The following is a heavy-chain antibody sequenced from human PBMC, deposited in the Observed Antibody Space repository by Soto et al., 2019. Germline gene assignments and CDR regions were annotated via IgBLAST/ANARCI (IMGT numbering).Heavy chain of an antibody. V-gene: IGHV1-69*12. J-gene: IGHJ4*02. CDR1: GGTFSSDS. Sequence: QVQLVQSGAAVKQPGSSVKVSCKTSGGTFSSDSFSCLRQAPGQGLEWMGGIIPMFDRPIYAPNFQDRFTTTADESTITPYMKPISLTSGDTVEYYCARSGGLDRDFNYWGQGSLVTVSS. CDR2: IIPMFDRP. CDR3: ARSGGLDRDFNY. D-gene: IGHD2-15*01.